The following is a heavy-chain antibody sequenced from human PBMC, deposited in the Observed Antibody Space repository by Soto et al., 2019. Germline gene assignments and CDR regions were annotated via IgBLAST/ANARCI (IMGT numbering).Heavy chain of an antibody. CDR2: MNPNSGNT. Sequence: ASVKVSCKASGYTFTRYDINWVRQATGQGREWMGWMNPNSGNTGYEQKFQGRVTMTRNTSISTAYMELSSLRSEDTAVYYCARSNRCSGGSCSWRGGCFDPWGQGTLVTVSS. V-gene: IGHV1-8*01. D-gene: IGHD2-15*01. J-gene: IGHJ5*02. CDR3: ARSNRCSGGSCSWRGGCFDP. CDR1: GYTFTRYD.